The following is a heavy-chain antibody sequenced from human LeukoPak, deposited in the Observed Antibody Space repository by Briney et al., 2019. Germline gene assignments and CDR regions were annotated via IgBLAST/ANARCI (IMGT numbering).Heavy chain of an antibody. V-gene: IGHV3-48*03. CDR1: GFTFSSYE. CDR2: ISSSASTI. J-gene: IGHJ2*01. CDR3: ARLPGYSSSWYDWYFDL. Sequence: GGSLRLSCAASGFTFSSYEMNWVCQAPGKGLEWVSYISSSASTIYSADSVKGRFTISRDNAKNSLYLQMNSLRAEDTAVYYCARLPGYSSSWYDWYFDLWGRGTLVTVSS. D-gene: IGHD6-13*01.